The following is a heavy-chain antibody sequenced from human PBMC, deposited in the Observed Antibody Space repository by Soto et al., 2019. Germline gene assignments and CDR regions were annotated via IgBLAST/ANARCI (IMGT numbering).Heavy chain of an antibody. Sequence: GGSLRLSCAASGFTFSSFAMHWVRQAPGKGLEWVAVISYDGSNKYYADSVKGRFTISRDNSKNTLYLQMNSLRAEDTAVYYCASDMGYSYSYGFDYWGQGTLVTVSS. V-gene: IGHV3-30-3*01. CDR1: GFTFSSFA. J-gene: IGHJ4*02. CDR2: ISYDGSNK. CDR3: ASDMGYSYSYGFDY. D-gene: IGHD5-18*01.